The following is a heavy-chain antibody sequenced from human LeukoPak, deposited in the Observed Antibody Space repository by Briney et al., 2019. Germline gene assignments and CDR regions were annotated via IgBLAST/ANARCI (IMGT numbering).Heavy chain of an antibody. J-gene: IGHJ4*02. CDR1: GYTFISYY. CDR3: ARVGYRRFDY. CDR2: INPSGGST. V-gene: IGHV1-46*01. Sequence: ASVKVSCKASGYTFISYYMHWVRQAPGHGPEWMGVINPSGGSTRYAQKFQGRVTMTRDTSTSTVYMELSSLSSEDTAVYYCARVGYRRFDYWGQGTLVTVSS. D-gene: IGHD5-18*01.